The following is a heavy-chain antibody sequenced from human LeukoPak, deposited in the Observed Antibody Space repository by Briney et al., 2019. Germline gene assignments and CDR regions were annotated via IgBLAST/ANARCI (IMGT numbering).Heavy chain of an antibody. CDR1: GFTLDDYT. J-gene: IGHJ4*02. V-gene: IGHV3-43*01. CDR3: AKGPYYYDSSGYPALFDY. D-gene: IGHD3-22*01. CDR2: ISWDGGST. Sequence: GGSLRLSCAASGFTLDDYTMHWVRQAPGKSLEWVSLISWDGGSTYYADSVKGRFTISRDNSKNSLYLQMNGLRTEDTALYYCAKGPYYYDSSGYPALFDYWGQGTLVTVSS.